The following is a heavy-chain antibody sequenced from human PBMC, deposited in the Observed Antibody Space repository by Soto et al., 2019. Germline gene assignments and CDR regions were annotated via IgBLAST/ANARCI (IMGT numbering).Heavy chain of an antibody. J-gene: IGHJ4*02. V-gene: IGHV3-23*01. D-gene: IGHD2-15*01. CDR1: GFTLSRYA. Sequence: GSLRLSCAGSGFTLSRYAMSWVRQAPGKGLEWVSAISGSGGSTYYADSVKGRFTISRDNSKNTLYLQMNSLRAEDTAVYYCAKDLGPVVVVAATPFDYWGQGTLVTVSS. CDR2: ISGSGGST. CDR3: AKDLGPVVVVAATPFDY.